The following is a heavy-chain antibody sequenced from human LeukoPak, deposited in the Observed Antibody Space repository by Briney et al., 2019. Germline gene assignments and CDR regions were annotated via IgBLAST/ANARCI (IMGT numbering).Heavy chain of an antibody. CDR2: VSASGAST. J-gene: IGHJ4*02. V-gene: IGHV3-23*01. CDR1: GFAFSDYA. Sequence: GGSLRLSCAASGFAFSDYAMSWVRQAPGKGLEWVSAVSASGASTYYADSVEGRFSISRESSKRTLYLQMNSLRAEDTAIYYCAKAGSRQLEDYWGQGTLVTISS. D-gene: IGHD1-1*01. CDR3: AKAGSRQLEDY.